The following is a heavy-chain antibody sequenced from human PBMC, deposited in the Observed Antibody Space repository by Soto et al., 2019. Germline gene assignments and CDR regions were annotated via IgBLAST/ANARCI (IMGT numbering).Heavy chain of an antibody. D-gene: IGHD4-17*01. CDR2: IYHSETT. J-gene: IGHJ4*01. Sequence: TSETLSLTCAVSGDSISSSYWWSWVRQPPGKGLEWIGEIYHSETTNYNPSLKSRVTLSMDKSKNQFSLMLTSVTAADTAVYFCARYDFGIFDYWGHGILVTVSS. CDR3: ARYDFGIFDY. V-gene: IGHV4-4*02. CDR1: GDSISSSYW.